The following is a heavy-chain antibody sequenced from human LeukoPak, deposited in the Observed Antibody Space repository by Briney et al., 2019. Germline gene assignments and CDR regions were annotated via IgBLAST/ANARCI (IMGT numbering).Heavy chain of an antibody. CDR2: IIPILGIA. CDR1: GGTFSSYA. V-gene: IGHV1-69*04. CDR3: ARDRSYGDYDY. Sequence: GASVKVSCKASGGTFSSYAISWVRQAPGQGLEWMGRIIPILGIANYAQEFQGRVTITADKSTSTAYMELSSLRSEDTAVYYCARDRSYGDYDYWGQGTLVTVSS. D-gene: IGHD1-26*01. J-gene: IGHJ4*02.